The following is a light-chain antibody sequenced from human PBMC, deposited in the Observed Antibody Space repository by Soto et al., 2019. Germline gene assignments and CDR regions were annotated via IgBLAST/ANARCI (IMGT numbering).Light chain of an antibody. V-gene: IGKV1D-16*01. J-gene: IGKJ5*01. CDR2: AAS. CDR3: QQYNSYPIT. CDR1: QGISSW. Sequence: DIQMTQSPSSLSASVGDRVTITCRASQGISSWLAWCQQKPEKAPMSLTYAASTLQSGVPSRFSGSGFGTEFTLTISSLQPEDFSTYYCQQYNSYPITFGQGTRLEIK.